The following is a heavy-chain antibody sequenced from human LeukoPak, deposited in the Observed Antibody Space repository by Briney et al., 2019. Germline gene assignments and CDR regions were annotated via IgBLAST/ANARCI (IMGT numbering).Heavy chain of an antibody. J-gene: IGHJ6*03. CDR1: GYTFTGYY. CDR2: IDPNSGGT. Sequence: ASVKVSCKASGYTFTGYYMHWVRQAPEQGLEWLGWIDPNSGGTNYAQKSQGRVTMTRDTSISTAYMVLNRLRSDDTAVCYCAKRRGLELTYYYHMDVWGKGTTVTVSS. CDR3: AKRRGLELTYYYHMDV. D-gene: IGHD1-7*01. V-gene: IGHV1-2*02.